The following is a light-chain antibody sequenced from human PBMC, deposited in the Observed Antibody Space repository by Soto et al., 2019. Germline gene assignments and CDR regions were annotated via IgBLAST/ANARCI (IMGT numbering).Light chain of an antibody. V-gene: IGLV1-40*01. CDR2: GNS. CDR1: SSNIGAGYD. J-gene: IGLJ1*01. Sequence: QPVLTQPPSVSGAPGQRVTISCTGSSSNIGAGYDGNWYQQLPGTAPKLLMYGNSNRPSGVPDRFSGSKSGTSASLAITGLQAEDEADYYCQSYDSSLSGYVFGTGTKLTVL. CDR3: QSYDSSLSGYV.